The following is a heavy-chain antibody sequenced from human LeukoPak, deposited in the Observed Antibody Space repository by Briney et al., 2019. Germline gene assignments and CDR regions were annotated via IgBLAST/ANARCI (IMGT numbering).Heavy chain of an antibody. J-gene: IGHJ4*02. CDR3: ARGGNSYSGSYPYYFDY. V-gene: IGHV4-59*01. CDR1: GGSISSYY. Sequence: SETLSLTCTVSGGSISSYYWSWIRQPPGKGLEWIGYIYYSGSTNYNPSLKSRVTISVDTSKNQFSLKLSSVTAADTAVYYCARGGNSYSGSYPYYFDYWGQGTLVTVPS. D-gene: IGHD1-26*01. CDR2: IYYSGST.